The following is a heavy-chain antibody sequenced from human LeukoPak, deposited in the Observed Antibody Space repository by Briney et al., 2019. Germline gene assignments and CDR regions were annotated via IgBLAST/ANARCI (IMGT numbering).Heavy chain of an antibody. D-gene: IGHD5-24*01. CDR3: AKDRRPYYYYGMDV. Sequence: GGSLRLSCAASGFTFSSYGMHWVRQAPGKGLEWVAVISYDGSNKYYADSAKGRFTISRDNSKNTLYLQMNSLRAEDTAVYYCAKDRRPYYYYGMDVWGQGTTVTVSS. J-gene: IGHJ6*02. CDR2: ISYDGSNK. V-gene: IGHV3-30*18. CDR1: GFTFSSYG.